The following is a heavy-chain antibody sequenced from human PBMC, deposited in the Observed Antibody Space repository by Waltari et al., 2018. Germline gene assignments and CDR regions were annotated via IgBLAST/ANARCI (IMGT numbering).Heavy chain of an antibody. CDR2: IVCTHSNI. CDR3: TRDLYGSEGDWFDP. V-gene: IGHV3-21*03. D-gene: IGHD3-10*01. J-gene: IGHJ5*02. Sequence: EERLVESGGGLVKPGGSLRLTCVASGFRFRCYDMNWVRQAPGTGRECLSSIVCTHSNIFYAESVRGRFTVSRDNSKNSLYLEMSNVRAEDTGLYYCTRDLYGSEGDWFDPWGQGTLVTVSS. CDR1: GFRFRCYD.